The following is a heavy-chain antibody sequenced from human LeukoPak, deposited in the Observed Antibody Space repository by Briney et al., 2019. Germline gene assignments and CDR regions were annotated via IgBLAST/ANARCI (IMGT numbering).Heavy chain of an antibody. Sequence: SETLSLTCTVSGGSISSSGCFWGWIRQPPGRGLEWIGSIYYSGSTFYNPSLKSRVTMSVDPSKNQFSLKLSSVTAADTAVYYCARAVDIVVGAAAKRRDYFGMDVWGRGTTVTVSS. V-gene: IGHV4-39*07. CDR2: IYYSGST. D-gene: IGHD2-2*03. CDR3: ARAVDIVVGAAAKRRDYFGMDV. CDR1: GGSISSSGCF. J-gene: IGHJ6*02.